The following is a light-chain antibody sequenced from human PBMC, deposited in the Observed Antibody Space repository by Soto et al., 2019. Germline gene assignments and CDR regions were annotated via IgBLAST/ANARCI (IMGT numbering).Light chain of an antibody. CDR1: QRVSSSL. V-gene: IGKV3-20*01. CDR2: GAT. J-gene: IGKJ2*01. Sequence: DIVLTQSPGTPSLSPGERATLSCRASQRVSSSLLAWYQQKPGQAPRLVVSGATYRATGIPDRFSGSGSGTDFTLTISRLEPEDCAVYYCQQYSNSLTFGQGTKLEIK. CDR3: QQYSNSLT.